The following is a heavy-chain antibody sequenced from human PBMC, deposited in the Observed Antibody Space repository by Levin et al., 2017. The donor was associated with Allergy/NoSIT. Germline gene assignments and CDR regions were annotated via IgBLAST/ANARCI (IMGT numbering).Heavy chain of an antibody. CDR3: ARRHRAGTRVDDY. V-gene: IGHV4-39*01. D-gene: IGHD6-19*01. CDR2: IYYSGST. CDR1: GGSISSSSYY. J-gene: IGHJ4*02. Sequence: SETLSLTCTVSGGSISSSSYYWGWIRQPPGKGLEWIGSIYYSGSTYYNPSLKSRVTISVDTSKNQFSLKLSSVTAADTAVYYCARRHRAGTRVDDYWGQGTLVTVSS.